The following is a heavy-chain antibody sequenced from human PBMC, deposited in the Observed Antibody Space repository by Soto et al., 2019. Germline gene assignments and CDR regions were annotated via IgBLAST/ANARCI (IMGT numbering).Heavy chain of an antibody. Sequence: GGSLRLSCVASGFTFSGSVMHWVRQASGKGLEWVGRIRSKANSDATAYGASVKGRFTISRDDSKNTAYLQMNSLKTEDTAVYYCVRYCSGGSCPDAFDIWGQGTMVTVSS. J-gene: IGHJ3*02. D-gene: IGHD2-15*01. CDR1: GFTFSGSV. V-gene: IGHV3-73*01. CDR2: IRSKANSDAT. CDR3: VRYCSGGSCPDAFDI.